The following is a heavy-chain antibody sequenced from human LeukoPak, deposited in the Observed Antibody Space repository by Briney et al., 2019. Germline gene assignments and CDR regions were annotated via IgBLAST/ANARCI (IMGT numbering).Heavy chain of an antibody. D-gene: IGHD3-22*01. CDR2: INPNSGGT. CDR1: GYTFTGYY. V-gene: IGHV1-2*02. CDR3: ARLITMIVVADAFDI. Sequence: ASVKVSCKASGYTFTGYYMHWVRQAPGQGLEWMGWINPNSGGTNYAQKFQGRVTMTRDTSISTAYMELGRLRSDDTAVYYCARLITMIVVADAFDIWGQGTMVTVSS. J-gene: IGHJ3*02.